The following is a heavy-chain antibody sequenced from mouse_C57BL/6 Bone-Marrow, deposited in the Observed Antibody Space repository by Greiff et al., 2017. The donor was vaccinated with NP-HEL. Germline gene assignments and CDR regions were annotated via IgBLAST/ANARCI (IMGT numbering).Heavy chain of an antibody. D-gene: IGHD3-1*01. J-gene: IGHJ3*01. V-gene: IGHV3-6*01. Sequence: EVKLVESGPGLVKPSQSLSLTCSVTGYSITSGYYWNWIRQFPGNKLEWMGYISYDGSNNYNPSLKNRISITRDTSKNQFFLKLNSVTTEDTATYYCARHSSGYKFAYWGQGTLVTVSA. CDR2: ISYDGSN. CDR1: GYSITSGYY. CDR3: ARHSSGYKFAY.